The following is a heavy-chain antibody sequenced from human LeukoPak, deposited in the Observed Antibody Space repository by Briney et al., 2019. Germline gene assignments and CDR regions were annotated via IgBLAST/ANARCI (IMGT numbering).Heavy chain of an antibody. CDR3: ARWYCSSTTCYHMDV. CDR1: GGSINSYY. J-gene: IGHJ6*03. Sequence: PSETLSLTCTVSGGSINSYYWSWLRQPPGKGLEYLGHIYYSGNTDYNPSLKSRVTISVDTSKNQFSLNLSSVTAADTAVYYCARWYCSSTTCYHMDVWGKGTTVTVSS. CDR2: IYYSGNT. V-gene: IGHV4-59*01. D-gene: IGHD2/OR15-2a*01.